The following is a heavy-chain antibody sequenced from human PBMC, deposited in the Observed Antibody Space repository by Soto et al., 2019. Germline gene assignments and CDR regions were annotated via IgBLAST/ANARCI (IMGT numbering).Heavy chain of an antibody. Sequence: ASVKVSCKASGGTFSSYAISWVRQAPGQGLEWMGWISANFGNTNYAQKLQGRVTMTTDTSTSTAYMELRSLRSDDTAVYYCAGNWKQEDNWFDPWGQGTLVTVSS. J-gene: IGHJ5*02. CDR2: ISANFGNT. V-gene: IGHV1-18*01. D-gene: IGHD1-20*01. CDR3: AGNWKQEDNWFDP. CDR1: GGTFSSYA.